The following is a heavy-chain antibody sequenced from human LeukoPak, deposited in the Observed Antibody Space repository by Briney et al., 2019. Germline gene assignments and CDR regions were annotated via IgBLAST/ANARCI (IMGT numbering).Heavy chain of an antibody. CDR3: ASLTGTTDYYYYYMDV. V-gene: IGHV4-34*01. CDR2: INHSGST. D-gene: IGHD1-20*01. Sequence: SETLSLTCAVYGGSLSGYDWSWIRQPPGKGLEWIGEINHSGSTNYNPSLKSRVTISVDTSKNQFSLKLTSVTAADTAVYYCASLTGTTDYYYYYMDVWGKGTTVTVSS. CDR1: GGSLSGYD. J-gene: IGHJ6*03.